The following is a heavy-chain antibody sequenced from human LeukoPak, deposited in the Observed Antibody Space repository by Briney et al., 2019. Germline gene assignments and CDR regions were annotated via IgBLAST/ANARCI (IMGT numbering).Heavy chain of an antibody. CDR2: ISGSGGRT. J-gene: IGHJ5*02. CDR3: AKGQVGATRKGWFDP. CDR1: GFTFSTYA. D-gene: IGHD1-26*01. Sequence: PGGSLRLSCAASGFTFSTYAMSWVRQALGKGLEWVSTISGSGGRTYYVDSVKGRFTISRDNSKNTLYLQMNSLRAEDTAVYYCAKGQVGATRKGWFDPWGQGTLVTVSS. V-gene: IGHV3-23*01.